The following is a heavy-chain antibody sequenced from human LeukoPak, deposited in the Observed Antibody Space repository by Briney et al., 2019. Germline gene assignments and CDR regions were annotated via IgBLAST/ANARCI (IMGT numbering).Heavy chain of an antibody. CDR3: AREAHYYYGFQGFDP. D-gene: IGHD3-10*01. CDR1: GYTFTSYG. Sequence: GASVKVSCKASGYTFTSYGISWVRQAPGQGLEWMGWISAYNGNTNYAQKLQGRVTMTTDTSTSTAYMELRSLRSDDTAVYYCAREAHYYYGFQGFDPWGQGTLVTVSS. V-gene: IGHV1-18*01. J-gene: IGHJ5*02. CDR2: ISAYNGNT.